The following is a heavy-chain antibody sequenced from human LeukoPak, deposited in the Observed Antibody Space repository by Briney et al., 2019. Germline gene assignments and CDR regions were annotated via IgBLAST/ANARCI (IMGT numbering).Heavy chain of an antibody. CDR1: GFTFSNAW. D-gene: IGHD3-22*01. CDR2: IKSKPDGGTT. J-gene: IGHJ4*02. CDR3: NTGGYFFDY. Sequence: GGSLRLSCAASGFTFSNAWLNWVRQAAGKGLERVGRIKSKPDGGTTDYAAPVKGRFTISRDDSKNTVFLQMNSLKTEDTAVYYCNTGGYFFDYWGQGTLVTVSS. V-gene: IGHV3-15*01.